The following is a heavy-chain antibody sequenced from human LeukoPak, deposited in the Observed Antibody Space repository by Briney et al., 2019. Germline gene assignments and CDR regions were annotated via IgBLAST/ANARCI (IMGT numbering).Heavy chain of an antibody. D-gene: IGHD1-26*01. CDR3: AWGGDSGSYYFFY. V-gene: IGHV3-64*01. CDR1: RFTFSSYA. Sequence: GGSLRLSCAASRFTFSSYAMHWVRQAPGKGLEYVSAISSNGGSTYYANSVKGRFTISRDNSKNTLYLQMGGLRAEDMAVYYCAWGGDSGSYYFFYWGQGTLVTVSS. J-gene: IGHJ4*02. CDR2: ISSNGGST.